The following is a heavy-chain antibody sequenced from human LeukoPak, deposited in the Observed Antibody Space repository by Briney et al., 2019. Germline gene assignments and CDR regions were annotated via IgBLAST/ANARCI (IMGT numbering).Heavy chain of an antibody. CDR3: ARDPLRSGSPGSLDY. CDR1: GGSISSYY. V-gene: IGHV4-4*07. Sequence: PSETLSLTCTVSGGSISSYYWSWIRQPAGKGLEWIGRIYTSGSTNYNPSLKSRVTMSVDTSKNQFSLKLSSVTAADTAVYYCARDPLRSGSPGSLDYWGQGTLVTVPS. CDR2: IYTSGST. J-gene: IGHJ4*02. D-gene: IGHD1-26*01.